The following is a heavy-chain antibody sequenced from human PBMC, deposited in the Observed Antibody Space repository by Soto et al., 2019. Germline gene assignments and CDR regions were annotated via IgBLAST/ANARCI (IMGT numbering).Heavy chain of an antibody. CDR2: IDPSDSYI. Sequence: GESLKISCKGSGYNFTNYWISWVRQMPGKGLEWMGRIDPSDSYINYSPSFQGHVTISADTSIGTAYLQWGSLRASDTAMYYCARQEYYDSHGYFYKADFDYWGQGTLVTVSS. D-gene: IGHD3-22*01. J-gene: IGHJ4*02. CDR3: ARQEYYDSHGYFYKADFDY. V-gene: IGHV5-10-1*01. CDR1: GYNFTNYW.